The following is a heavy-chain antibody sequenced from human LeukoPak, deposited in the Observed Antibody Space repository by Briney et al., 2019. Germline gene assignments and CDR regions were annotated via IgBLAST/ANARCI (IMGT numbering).Heavy chain of an antibody. CDR1: GGSFSGYY. Sequence: RPSETLSLTCAVYGGSFSGYYWRWIRQPPGKGLEWIGEINHSGSTNYNPSLKSRVTISVDTSKNQFSLKLSSVTAADTAVYYCASTFGGVIAQGYWGQGTLVTVSS. D-gene: IGHD3-16*02. V-gene: IGHV4-34*01. J-gene: IGHJ4*02. CDR2: INHSGST. CDR3: ASTFGGVIAQGY.